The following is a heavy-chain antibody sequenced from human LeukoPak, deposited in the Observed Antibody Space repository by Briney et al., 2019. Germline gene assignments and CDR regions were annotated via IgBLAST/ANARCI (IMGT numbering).Heavy chain of an antibody. Sequence: ASVKVSCKASGYTFTSYDINWVRQATGQGLEWMGWMNPNSGNTNYAQKLQGRVTMTTDTSTSTAYMELRSLRSDDTAVYYCAREPVTTYGYYYYYMDVWGKGTTVAVSS. J-gene: IGHJ6*03. D-gene: IGHD4-17*01. V-gene: IGHV1-18*01. CDR2: MNPNSGNT. CDR3: AREPVTTYGYYYYYMDV. CDR1: GYTFTSYD.